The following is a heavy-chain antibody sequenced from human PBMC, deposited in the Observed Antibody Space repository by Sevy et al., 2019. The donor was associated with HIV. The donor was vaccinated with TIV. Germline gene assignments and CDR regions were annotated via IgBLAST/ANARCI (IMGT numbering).Heavy chain of an antibody. CDR3: ARRRVEDYYGSGTPPLVNGPFDI. CDR2: SYYSGST. J-gene: IGHJ3*02. CDR1: GGSISSSDNY. V-gene: IGHV4-39*01. D-gene: IGHD3-10*01. Sequence: SETLSLTCTVSGGSISSSDNYWGWIRQPPGKGLDWIASSYYSGSTYYNPSLKSRVTISVDTSKNQFSLKLRFVTAADTAVYYCARRRVEDYYGSGTPPLVNGPFDIWGQGTMVTVSS.